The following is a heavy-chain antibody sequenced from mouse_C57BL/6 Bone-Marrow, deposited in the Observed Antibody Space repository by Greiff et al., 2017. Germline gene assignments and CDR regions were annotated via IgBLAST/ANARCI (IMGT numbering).Heavy chain of an antibody. J-gene: IGHJ3*01. Sequence: VKLVESGAELARPGASVKLSCKASGYTFASYGISWVKQRTGQGLEWIGEIYPRSGNTYYNGKFKGKATLTADKSSSTAYMELRSLTSEDSAVYFCARGGHYGSSAWFAYWGQGTLVTVSA. V-gene: IGHV1-81*01. CDR2: IYPRSGNT. CDR1: GYTFASYG. CDR3: ARGGHYGSSAWFAY. D-gene: IGHD1-1*01.